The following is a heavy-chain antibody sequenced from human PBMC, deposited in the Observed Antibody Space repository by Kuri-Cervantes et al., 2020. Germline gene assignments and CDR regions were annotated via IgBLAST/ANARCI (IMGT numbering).Heavy chain of an antibody. D-gene: IGHD2-15*01. V-gene: IGHV3-7*01. J-gene: IGHJ6*03. CDR1: GFTFTTYW. Sequence: LSLTCAASGFTFTTYWMNWVRHAPGKGLEWVATINLDGSEKYYVDSVKGRFTISRDNAKNSLYLQMNSLRAEDTAVYYCARGGPEINRRIVVVVAATPGSTGCMDVWGKGTTVTVSS. CDR2: INLDGSEK. CDR3: ARGGPEINRRIVVVVAATPGSTGCMDV.